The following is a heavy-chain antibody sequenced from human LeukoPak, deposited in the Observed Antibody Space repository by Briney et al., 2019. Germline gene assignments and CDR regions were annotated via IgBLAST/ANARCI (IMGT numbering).Heavy chain of an antibody. CDR2: ISGSGGST. CDR3: ARDTSYYDSSGYSESWFDP. J-gene: IGHJ5*02. V-gene: IGHV3-23*01. Sequence: GGTLRLSCAASGFTFSSYGMSWVRQAPGKGLEWVSAISGSGGSTYYADSVKGRFTISRDNSKNTLYLQMNSLRAEDTAVYYCARDTSYYDSSGYSESWFDPWGQGTLVTVSS. CDR1: GFTFSSYG. D-gene: IGHD3-22*01.